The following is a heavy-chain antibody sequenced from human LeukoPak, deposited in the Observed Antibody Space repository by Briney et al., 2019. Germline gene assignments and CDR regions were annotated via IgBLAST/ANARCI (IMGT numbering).Heavy chain of an antibody. Sequence: SETLSLTCTVSGGSISSYYWSWIRQPAEKGLEWIGRIYTSGSTNYNPSLKSRVTMSVDTSKNQFSLKLSSVTAADTAVYYCARDRGYYDSSGYYSYYYGMDVWGQGTTVTVSS. D-gene: IGHD3-22*01. CDR3: ARDRGYYDSSGYYSYYYGMDV. CDR1: GGSISSYY. V-gene: IGHV4-4*07. J-gene: IGHJ6*02. CDR2: IYTSGST.